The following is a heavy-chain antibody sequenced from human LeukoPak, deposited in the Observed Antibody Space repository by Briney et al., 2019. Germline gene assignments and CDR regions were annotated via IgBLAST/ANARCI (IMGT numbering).Heavy chain of an antibody. CDR3: ARDFGSGDFDY. CDR2: IYYSGST. D-gene: IGHD3-3*01. Sequence: SETLSLTCTVSGGSIRSYYWSWIRQPPGKGLEWIGYIYYSGSTNYNPSLKSRVTISVDTSKNQFSLKLSSVTAADTAVYYCARDFGSGDFDYWGQGTLVTVSS. V-gene: IGHV4-59*01. J-gene: IGHJ4*02. CDR1: GGSIRSYY.